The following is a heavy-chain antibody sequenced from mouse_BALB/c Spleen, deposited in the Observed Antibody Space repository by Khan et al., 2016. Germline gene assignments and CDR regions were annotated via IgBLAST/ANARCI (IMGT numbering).Heavy chain of an antibody. CDR2: INPSTGYT. CDR1: GYTFTSYW. CDR3: APRFTTVVASNAMDY. J-gene: IGHJ4*01. D-gene: IGHD1-1*01. V-gene: IGHV1-7*01. Sequence: QVQLKQSGAELAKPGASVKMSCKASGYTFTSYWMHWVKQRPGQGLEWIGYINPSTGYTEYNQKFKDKATLTADKSSSTAYMQLSSLTSEDSAVXYCAPRFTTVVASNAMDYWGQGTSVTVSS.